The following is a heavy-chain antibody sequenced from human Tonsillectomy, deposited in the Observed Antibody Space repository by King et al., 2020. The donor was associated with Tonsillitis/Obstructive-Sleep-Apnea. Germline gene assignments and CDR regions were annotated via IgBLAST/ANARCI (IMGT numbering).Heavy chain of an antibody. D-gene: IGHD6-13*01. CDR1: GFTFSSHG. V-gene: IGHV3-30*18. Sequence: VQLVESGGGVVQPGRSLRLSCAASGFTFSSHGMHWVRQAPGKGLEWVAVVSNDGSVTYYTDSVKGRFTNSRDNSKNMLYVQMNSLRADDTAVYYCTKEGFTSRWHFDYWGQGTLVTVSS. CDR2: VSNDGSVT. J-gene: IGHJ4*02. CDR3: TKEGFTSRWHFDY.